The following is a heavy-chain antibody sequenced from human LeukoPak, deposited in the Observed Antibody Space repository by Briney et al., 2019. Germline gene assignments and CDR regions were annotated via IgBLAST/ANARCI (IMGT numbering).Heavy chain of an antibody. CDR1: GGSISSYY. V-gene: IGHV4-4*07. J-gene: IGHJ6*03. CDR3: ARAVGSGSFQTYYYYMDV. Sequence: SETLSLACTVSGGSISSYYWSWIRQPAGKGLEWIGRIYTSGSTNYNPSLKSRVTMSVDTSKNQFSLKLSSVTAADTAVYYCARAVGSGSFQTYYYYMDVWGKGTTVTISS. D-gene: IGHD3-10*01. CDR2: IYTSGST.